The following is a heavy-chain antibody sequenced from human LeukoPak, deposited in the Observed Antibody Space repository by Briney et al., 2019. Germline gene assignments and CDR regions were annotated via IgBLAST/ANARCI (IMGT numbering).Heavy chain of an antibody. CDR3: ARGPRITLIRGGQWYYYMDV. J-gene: IGHJ6*03. CDR1: GFTFTSSA. Sequence: GASVKVSCKASGFTFTSSAMQWVRQARGQRLEWIGWIVVGSGNTNYAQKFQERVTITRDMSTSTAYMELSSLRSEDTAVYYCARGPRITLIRGGQWYYYMDVWGKGTTVTVSS. D-gene: IGHD3-10*01. V-gene: IGHV1-58*02. CDR2: IVVGSGNT.